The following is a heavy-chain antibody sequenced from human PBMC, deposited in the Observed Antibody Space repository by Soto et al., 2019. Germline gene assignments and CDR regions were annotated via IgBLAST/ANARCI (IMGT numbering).Heavy chain of an antibody. CDR1: GFTFTRYS. Sequence: EVQLVESGGGLVKPGGSLRLSCAASGFTFTRYSMNWVRQAPGKGVEWGSSISSTTNYIYYGDSMKGRFTTSRDNAKNSLYLEMNSLRAEDTAVYYCARESEDLTSNFDYWGQGTLVTVSS. CDR3: ARESEDLTSNFDY. V-gene: IGHV3-21*06. J-gene: IGHJ4*02. CDR2: ISSTTNYI.